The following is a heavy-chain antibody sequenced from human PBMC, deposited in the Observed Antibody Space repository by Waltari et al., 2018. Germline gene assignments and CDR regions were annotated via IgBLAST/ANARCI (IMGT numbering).Heavy chain of an antibody. J-gene: IGHJ4*02. Sequence: QLQLQESGPGLVKPSETLSLTCTVSGGSISSSSYYWGWIRQPPGKGLEWIGSIYYSGSTYYTPSLKGRVTISVDTSKNQFSLKLSSVTAADTAVYYCARDGGDDYGDYWDQGINYFDYWGQGTLVTVSS. V-gene: IGHV4-39*07. D-gene: IGHD4-17*01. CDR1: GGSISSSSYY. CDR2: IYYSGST. CDR3: ARDGGDDYGDYWDQGINYFDY.